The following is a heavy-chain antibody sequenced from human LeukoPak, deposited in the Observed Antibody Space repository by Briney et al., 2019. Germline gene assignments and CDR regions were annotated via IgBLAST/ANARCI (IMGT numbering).Heavy chain of an antibody. J-gene: IGHJ4*02. Sequence: GGSLRLSCAASGFTFSSYWMSWVRQAPGKGLEWVANINLDGGEKYYVDSVKGRFTISRDNAKNSLYLQMNSLSAEDTAVYYLAKRAYGYFDSWGQGTLVTVFS. D-gene: IGHD2-8*01. CDR1: GFTFSSYW. CDR3: AKRAYGYFDS. V-gene: IGHV3-7*01. CDR2: INLDGGEK.